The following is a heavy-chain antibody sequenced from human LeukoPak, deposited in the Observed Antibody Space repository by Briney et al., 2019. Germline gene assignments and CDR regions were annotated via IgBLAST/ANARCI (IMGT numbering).Heavy chain of an antibody. CDR1: GGSIGNYY. D-gene: IGHD6-19*01. V-gene: IGHV4-59*08. CDR2: IHDSGYS. J-gene: IGHJ6*02. Sequence: SETLSLTCTVSGGSIGNYYWSWIRQTPGKGLQWIGYIHDSGYSNSNPSLKSRVTMSLDTSKNQFSLKLSSVTAADTAVYYCARTIAVAASSYYYYYGMDVWGQGTTVTVSS. CDR3: ARTIAVAASSYYYYYGMDV.